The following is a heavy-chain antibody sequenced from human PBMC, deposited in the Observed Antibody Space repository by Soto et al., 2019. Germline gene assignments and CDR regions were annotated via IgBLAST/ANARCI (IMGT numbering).Heavy chain of an antibody. Sequence: GSLRLSCAASGFPFSNAWMNWVRQAPGKGLEWVGRIKSKTDGGTTDYAAPVKGRFTISRDDSKDTLYLQMNSLKTEDTAVYYCTTEFDYYDSSGYYYATDYWGQGALVTVSS. CDR2: IKSKTDGGTT. CDR1: GFPFSNAW. D-gene: IGHD3-22*01. V-gene: IGHV3-15*07. J-gene: IGHJ4*02. CDR3: TTEFDYYDSSGYYYATDY.